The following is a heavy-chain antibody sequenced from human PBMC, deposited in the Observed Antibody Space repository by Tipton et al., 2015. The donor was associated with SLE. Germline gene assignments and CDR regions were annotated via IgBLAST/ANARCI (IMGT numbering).Heavy chain of an antibody. CDR2: IYHSGST. CDR1: GYSISRGYY. V-gene: IGHV4-38-2*02. D-gene: IGHD3-10*01. CDR3: ARPDDSGSYAFDI. Sequence: TLSLTCTVSGYSISRGYYWGWIRQPPGKGLELIGSIYHSGSTYYNPSLKRRVTISVDTSKNQFSLKLSSVTAADTAVYYCARPDDSGSYAFDIWGQGTMVTVSS. J-gene: IGHJ3*02.